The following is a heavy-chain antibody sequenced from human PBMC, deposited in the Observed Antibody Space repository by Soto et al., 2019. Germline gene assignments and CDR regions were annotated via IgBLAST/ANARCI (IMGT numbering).Heavy chain of an antibody. V-gene: IGHV3-74*01. D-gene: IGHD3-3*01. CDR2: INSDGSST. CDR3: ASVGIWCAGAFDI. Sequence: EVQVVESGGGLVQPGGSLRLSCAASGFTFSSYWMYWVSQDPGKGLVWVSRINSDGSSTNYADSVKGRFTISRDNAKNTRYRPMNGVRAEDTAVYYCASVGIWCAGAFDICGQGTMVTVSS. CDR1: GFTFSSYW. J-gene: IGHJ3*02.